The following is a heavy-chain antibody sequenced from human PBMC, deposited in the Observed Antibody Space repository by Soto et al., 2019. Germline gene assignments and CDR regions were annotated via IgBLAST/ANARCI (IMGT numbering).Heavy chain of an antibody. CDR1: GGSVSSGAYY. CDR2: IYYSGST. J-gene: IGHJ3*02. Sequence: SETLSLTCTVSGGSVSSGAYYWTWIRQRPGKGLEWIGYIYYSGSTYYSPSLKSRLSISLDTSKNQFSLRLGSVTAADTAMYYCARARLRAVYAFDIWGQGTMVTVSS. D-gene: IGHD5-12*01. CDR3: ARARLRAVYAFDI. V-gene: IGHV4-31*03.